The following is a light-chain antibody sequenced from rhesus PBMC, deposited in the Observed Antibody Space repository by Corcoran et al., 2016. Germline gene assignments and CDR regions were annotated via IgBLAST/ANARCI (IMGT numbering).Light chain of an antibody. CDR2: AAS. CDR3: LQYNSDPYS. J-gene: IGKJ2*01. V-gene: IGKV1-43*02. CDR1: QGISTY. Sequence: DIQMTQSPSSLSASVGDRVTITCRASQGISTYLNWYQQKPGKDPNRLIYAASSLESGVPSRFSGSGSGTDFTLPISSLQPEDFATYYCLQYNSDPYSFGQGTKVEIK.